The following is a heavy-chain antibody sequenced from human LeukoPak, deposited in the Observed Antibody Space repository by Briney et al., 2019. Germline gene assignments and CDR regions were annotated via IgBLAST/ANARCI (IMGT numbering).Heavy chain of an antibody. Sequence: PGGSLRLSCAASGFTFSSYSMNWVRQAPGKGLEWVSGISWNSGIIGFADSVKGRFTISRDNAKNSLYLQMNSLRAEDMALYYCAKGYCSSTSCHFDYWGQGTLVTVSS. J-gene: IGHJ4*02. CDR1: GFTFSSYS. CDR3: AKGYCSSTSCHFDY. CDR2: ISWNSGII. V-gene: IGHV3-9*03. D-gene: IGHD2-2*01.